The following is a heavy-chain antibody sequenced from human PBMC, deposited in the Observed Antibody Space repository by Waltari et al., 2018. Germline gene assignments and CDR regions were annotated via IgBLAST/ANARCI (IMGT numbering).Heavy chain of an antibody. D-gene: IGHD2-21*01. Sequence: VPLMQAGAEAKKPHASRRVYTRASGTHVSVYGLRWARPASGQGLEWMGWICGNNGHTNHAQKCQGRLIMTKDTSTATVYMELRYLTCDDTAVYYCARERHRLMEEGYLMALDPWGQGTLVTVSS. CDR3: ARERHRLMEEGYLMALDP. CDR1: GTHVSVYG. V-gene: IGHV1-18*01. J-gene: IGHJ5*02. CDR2: ICGNNGHT.